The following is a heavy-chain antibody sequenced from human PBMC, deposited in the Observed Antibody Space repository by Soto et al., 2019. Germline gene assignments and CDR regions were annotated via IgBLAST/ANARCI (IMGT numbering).Heavy chain of an antibody. V-gene: IGHV1-2*02. CDR3: ARAHWFDH. CDR2: INPNSGGT. CDR1: GYTFIGYY. J-gene: IGHJ5*02. Sequence: VQLVQSGAEVKKPGASVKVSCKSSGYTFIGYYMHWVRQSPGQGLEWMGWINPNSGGTKYAQRCKGSVTMTRDTSISTVYMELRSLRSDDTAVYFCARAHWFDHWGQGTLVTVSS.